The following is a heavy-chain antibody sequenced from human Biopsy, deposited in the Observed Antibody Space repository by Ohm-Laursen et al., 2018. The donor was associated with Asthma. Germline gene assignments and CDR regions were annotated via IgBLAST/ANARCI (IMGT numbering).Heavy chain of an antibody. D-gene: IGHD5-18*01. V-gene: IGHV4-30-4*08. J-gene: IGHJ5*02. Sequence: SQTLSLTCTVSGGYIDSHDWSWCWIRQSPGKGLQWLGYAHFSGSTHYNPSLERRVRMSVDTSKSQVSLSLRSVSAADTAVYFCARGQGRGIQLWSLDPWGQGILVTVSS. CDR2: AHFSGST. CDR3: ARGQGRGIQLWSLDP. CDR1: GGYIDSHDWS.